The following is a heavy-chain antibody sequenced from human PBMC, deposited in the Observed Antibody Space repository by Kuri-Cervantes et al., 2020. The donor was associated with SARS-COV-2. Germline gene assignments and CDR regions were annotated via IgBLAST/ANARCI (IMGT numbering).Heavy chain of an antibody. Sequence: GGSLRPSCAASGFTFSSYSMNWVRQAPGKGLEWVAFIRYDGSNKYYADSVKGRFTISRDNSKNTLYLQMNSLRAEDTAVYYCAKKEQMGGAFDIWGQGTMVTVSS. CDR2: IRYDGSNK. CDR1: GFTFSSYS. V-gene: IGHV3-30*02. CDR3: AKKEQMGGAFDI. D-gene: IGHD6-13*01. J-gene: IGHJ3*02.